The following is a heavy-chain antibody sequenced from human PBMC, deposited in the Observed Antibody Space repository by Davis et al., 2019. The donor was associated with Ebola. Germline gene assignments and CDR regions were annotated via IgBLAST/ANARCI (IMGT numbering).Heavy chain of an antibody. Sequence: AASVKVSCKASGYTFSSYGISWVRPAPGQGLEWMGWISGYEDNTNYAPRFRGRITLTKDRATSTVHMELRSLTSDDTAVYYCARDLATSSGAHFFYFGMDVWGGGTSVAVSS. D-gene: IGHD3-10*01. CDR2: ISGYEDNT. CDR3: ARDLATSSGAHFFYFGMDV. V-gene: IGHV1-18*01. J-gene: IGHJ6*04. CDR1: GYTFSSYG.